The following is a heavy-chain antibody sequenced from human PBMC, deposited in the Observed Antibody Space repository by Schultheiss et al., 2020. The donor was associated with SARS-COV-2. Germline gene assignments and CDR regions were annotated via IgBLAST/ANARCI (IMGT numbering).Heavy chain of an antibody. J-gene: IGHJ3*02. CDR3: AKAMSSGWYGGDAFDI. V-gene: IGHV3-11*01. D-gene: IGHD6-19*01. CDR2: ISSSGSTI. CDR1: YFTFRAYA. Sequence: GGSLRLSCAASYFTFRAYAMSWVRQAPGKGLEWVSYISSSGSTIYYADSVKGRFTISRDNAKNTLYLQMNSLRAEDTAVYYCAKAMSSGWYGGDAFDIWGQGTMVTVSS.